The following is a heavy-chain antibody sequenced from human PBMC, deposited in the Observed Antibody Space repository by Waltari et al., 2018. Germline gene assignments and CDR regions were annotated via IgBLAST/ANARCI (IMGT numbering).Heavy chain of an antibody. CDR3: AKDLQGSIDS. CDR1: GDTFTAYS. CDR2: ISPNSGVT. Sequence: QVQLVQSGAEVKEPGASVMVSCKASGDTFTAYSIHWVRLAPGQGLEWMGRISPNSGVTTYAQKFQGRVTMTRDTSISTAYMELSRLRSDDTAFYYCAKDLQGSIDSWGQGTLLAVSS. V-gene: IGHV1-2*06. D-gene: IGHD4-4*01. J-gene: IGHJ4*02.